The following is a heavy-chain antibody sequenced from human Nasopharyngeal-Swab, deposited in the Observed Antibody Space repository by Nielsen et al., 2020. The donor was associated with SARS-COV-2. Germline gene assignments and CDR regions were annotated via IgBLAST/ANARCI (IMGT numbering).Heavy chain of an antibody. CDR1: GGSISSYY. V-gene: IGHV4-59*01. J-gene: IGHJ6*02. CDR3: ARDQTEYSYGSRGMDV. D-gene: IGHD5-18*01. Sequence: SETLSLTCTVSGGSISSYYWSWIRQPPGKGLEWIGYIYYSGSTNYNPSLKSRVTISVDTSKNQFSLKLSSVTAADTAVYYCARDQTEYSYGSRGMDVWGQGTTVTVSS. CDR2: IYYSGST.